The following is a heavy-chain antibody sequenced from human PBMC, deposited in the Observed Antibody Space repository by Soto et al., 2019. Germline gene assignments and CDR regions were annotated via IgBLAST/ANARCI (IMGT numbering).Heavy chain of an antibody. D-gene: IGHD3-10*01. CDR3: ARGITMVRGPSGSDY. CDR1: GGTFSSYA. CDR2: IIPILGTA. V-gene: IGHV1-69*10. J-gene: IGHJ4*02. Sequence: SVKVSCKASGGTFSSYAISWVRQAPGQGLEWMGGIIPILGTANYAQKFQGRVTITADKSTSTAYMELSSLRSEDTAVYYCARGITMVRGPSGSDYWGQGTLVTVSS.